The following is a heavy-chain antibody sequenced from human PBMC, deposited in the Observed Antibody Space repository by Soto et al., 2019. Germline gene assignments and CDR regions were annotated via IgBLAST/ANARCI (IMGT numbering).Heavy chain of an antibody. D-gene: IGHD5-12*01. Sequence: LRLSCAVSGFTFSSYWMHWVRQTPGKGLVCVARINSDGVATTYADSVKGRFTISRDNAKNTVYLQMNSLRVEDTAVYYCARGTEGSWVWWLTHWGQGTLVTVSS. V-gene: IGHV3-74*01. CDR3: ARGTEGSWVWWLTH. CDR2: INSDGVAT. J-gene: IGHJ4*02. CDR1: GFTFSSYW.